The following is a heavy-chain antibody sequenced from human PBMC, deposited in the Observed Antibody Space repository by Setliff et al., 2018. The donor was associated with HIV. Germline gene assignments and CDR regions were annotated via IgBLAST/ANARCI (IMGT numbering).Heavy chain of an antibody. CDR3: ARDVAGSAAEPDY. D-gene: IGHD6-13*01. Sequence: GASVKVSCKASGYSFTDYYIHWVRQAPGQGLEWMGWINPKSDGTNYAQKFQGWITMTRDTSISTAYMELSRLRSDDTAVYYCARDVAGSAAEPDYWGQGTLVTVSS. CDR2: INPKSDGT. CDR1: GYSFTDYY. V-gene: IGHV1-2*04. J-gene: IGHJ4*02.